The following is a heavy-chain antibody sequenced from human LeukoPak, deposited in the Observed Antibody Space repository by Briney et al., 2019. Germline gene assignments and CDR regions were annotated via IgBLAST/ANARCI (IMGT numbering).Heavy chain of an antibody. Sequence: PGGSLRLSCAASGFTFSSDAMSRVRQAPGKGLEWVSAISGSGGSTYYADSVKGRFTISRDNSKNTLYLQMNSLRAEDTAVYYCAKDHVPWRPKYSYGFHWGQGTLVTVSS. CDR3: AKDHVPWRPKYSYGFH. V-gene: IGHV3-23*01. CDR2: ISGSGGST. D-gene: IGHD5-18*01. CDR1: GFTFSSDA. J-gene: IGHJ4*02.